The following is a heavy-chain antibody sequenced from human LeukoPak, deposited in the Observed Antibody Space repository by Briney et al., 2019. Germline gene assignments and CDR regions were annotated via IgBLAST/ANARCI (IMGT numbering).Heavy chain of an antibody. D-gene: IGHD3-22*01. CDR1: GYSISSGYY. V-gene: IGHV4-38-2*02. J-gene: IGHJ3*02. Sequence: PSETLSLTCTVSGYSISSGYYWGWIRQPPGEGLEWIGSIYHSGSTYYNPSLKSRVTISVDTSKNQFSLKLSSVTAADTAVYYCARDDTYYYDSSGPQGSAFDIWGQGTMVTVSS. CDR3: ARDDTYYYDSSGPQGSAFDI. CDR2: IYHSGST.